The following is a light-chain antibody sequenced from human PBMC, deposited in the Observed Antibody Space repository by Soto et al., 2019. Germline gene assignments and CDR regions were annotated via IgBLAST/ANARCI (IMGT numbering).Light chain of an antibody. CDR2: DAT. CDR1: HNIERW. CDR3: QQFAKSST. J-gene: IGKJ1*01. Sequence: IQMTQSPSTLSASVGDRVTITCRASHNIERWMAWYQRKRGRAPSLLIFDATTLHSGVPSRFSGGGSGTEFTLTINGLQPDDFATYYCQQFAKSSTFGQGTKVDIK. V-gene: IGKV1-5*01.